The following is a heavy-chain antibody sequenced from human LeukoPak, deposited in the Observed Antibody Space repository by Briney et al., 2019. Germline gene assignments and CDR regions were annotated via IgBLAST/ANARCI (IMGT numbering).Heavy chain of an antibody. CDR3: ARRRGDYYDSSGLDY. Sequence: PGGSLRLSCAASGFTFSSYAMHWVRQAPGKGLEYVSAISSNGGSTYYANSVKGRFTISRDNSKNTLYLQMGSLRAEDMAVYYCARRRGDYYDSSGLDYWGQGTLVTVSS. D-gene: IGHD3-22*01. V-gene: IGHV3-64*01. CDR2: ISSNGGST. CDR1: GFTFSSYA. J-gene: IGHJ4*02.